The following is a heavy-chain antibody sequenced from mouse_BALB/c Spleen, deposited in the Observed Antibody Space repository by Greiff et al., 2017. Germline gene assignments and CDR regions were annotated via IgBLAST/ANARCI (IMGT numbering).Heavy chain of an antibody. CDR2: ISSGSSTI. V-gene: IGHV5-17*02. CDR3: ARSITTVVATNGYYAMDY. Sequence: EVKLMESGGGLVQPGGSRKLSCAASGFTFSSFGMHWVRQAPEKGLEWVAYISSGSSTIYYADTLKGRFTISRDNPKNTLFLQMTSLRSEDTAMYYCARSITTVVATNGYYAMDYLGQGTSVTVSS. D-gene: IGHD1-1*01. J-gene: IGHJ4*01. CDR1: GFTFSSFG.